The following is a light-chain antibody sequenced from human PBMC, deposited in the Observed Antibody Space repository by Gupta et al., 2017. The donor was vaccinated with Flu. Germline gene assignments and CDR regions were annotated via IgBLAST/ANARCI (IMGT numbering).Light chain of an antibody. V-gene: IGKV4-1*01. Sequence: DIVMTQSQASLAVSLALGVTSNCKSSQSVLYSSNNKNYLAWYQQKPGQPPKLLIYWASTRESGVPDRFSGSGSGTDFSLTISSLQAEDVAVYYCQQYYSSPYNFGQGTKLELK. CDR1: QSVLYSSNNKNY. CDR3: QQYYSSPYN. J-gene: IGKJ2*01. CDR2: WAS.